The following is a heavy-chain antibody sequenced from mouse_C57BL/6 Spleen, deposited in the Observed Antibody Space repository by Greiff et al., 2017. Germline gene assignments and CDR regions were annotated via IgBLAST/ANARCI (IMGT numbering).Heavy chain of an antibody. CDR2: IYPGNGDT. J-gene: IGHJ1*03. CDR3: ARGGYGSSYPFYWYFDV. Sequence: QVQLQQSGAELVRPGASVKMSCKASGYTFTSYNMHWVKQTPRQGLEWIGAIYPGNGDTSYNQKFKGKATLTVDKSSSTAYMQLSSLTSEDSAVYFCARGGYGSSYPFYWYFDVWGTGTTVTVSS. V-gene: IGHV1-12*01. CDR1: GYTFTSYN. D-gene: IGHD1-1*01.